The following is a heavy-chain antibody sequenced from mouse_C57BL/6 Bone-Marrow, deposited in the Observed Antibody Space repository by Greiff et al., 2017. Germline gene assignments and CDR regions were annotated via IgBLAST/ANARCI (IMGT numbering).Heavy chain of an antibody. D-gene: IGHD1-1*01. V-gene: IGHV1-81*01. J-gene: IGHJ1*03. Sequence: QVQLQQSGAELARPGASVKLSCKASGYTFTSYGISWVKQRTGQGLEWIGEIYPRSGNTYYNEKFKGKATLTADKSSSTAYMELRSLTSEDSAVXFCARRSYYYGSSYWYCDVWGTGTTVTVSS. CDR1: GYTFTSYG. CDR3: ARRSYYYGSSYWYCDV. CDR2: IYPRSGNT.